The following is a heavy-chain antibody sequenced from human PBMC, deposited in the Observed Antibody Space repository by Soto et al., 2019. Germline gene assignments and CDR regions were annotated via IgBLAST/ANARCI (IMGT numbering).Heavy chain of an antibody. D-gene: IGHD2-15*01. CDR1: GGSITTGGYN. Sequence: KSSEALSRSCTVSGGSITTGGYNWSWIRQLPGKGLEWIGHRYYSESTYYNPSLKSRVSISLDTSKNQFSLKLSFVTAADTAMYYCARTKCSGGSCYSWSLDYWGQGTPVTVS. J-gene: IGHJ4*02. CDR3: ARTKCSGGSCYSWSLDY. CDR2: RYYSEST. V-gene: IGHV4-31*03.